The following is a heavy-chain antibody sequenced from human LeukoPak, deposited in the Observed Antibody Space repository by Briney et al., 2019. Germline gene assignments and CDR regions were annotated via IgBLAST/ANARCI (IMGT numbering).Heavy chain of an antibody. D-gene: IGHD6-19*01. Sequence: TSVKVSCKASGFTFTSSAVQWMRQARGQRLEWIGWIVVGSGNTNYAQKFQERVTITRDMSTSTAYMELSSLRSEDTAVYYCAAAPTYSSGWRRGWAFDIWGQGTMVTVSS. CDR1: GFTFTSSA. J-gene: IGHJ3*02. CDR3: AAAPTYSSGWRRGWAFDI. V-gene: IGHV1-58*01. CDR2: IVVGSGNT.